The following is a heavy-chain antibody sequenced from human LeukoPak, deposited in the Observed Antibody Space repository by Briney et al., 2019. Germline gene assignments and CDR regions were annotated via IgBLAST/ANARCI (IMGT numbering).Heavy chain of an antibody. CDR2: IYYSGST. CDR3: ARASLRFLEWFPDAFDI. D-gene: IGHD3-3*01. CDR1: GGSISSYY. J-gene: IGHJ3*02. V-gene: IGHV4-59*01. Sequence: PSETLSLTCTVSGGSISSYYWSWIRQPPGKGLEWIGYIYYSGSTNYNPSLKSRVTISVDTSKNQFSLKLSSVTAADTAVYYCARASLRFLEWFPDAFDIWGQGTMVTVSS.